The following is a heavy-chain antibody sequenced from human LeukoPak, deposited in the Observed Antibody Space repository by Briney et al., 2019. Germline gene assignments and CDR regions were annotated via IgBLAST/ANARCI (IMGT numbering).Heavy chain of an antibody. CDR1: GGSFSGYY. V-gene: IGHV4-34*01. J-gene: IGHJ6*04. CDR2: INHSGTT. D-gene: IGHD3-10*01. Sequence: SETLSLTRAVYGGSFSGYYWTWIRQPPGKGLEWIGEINHSGTTNYNPSLKSRVTISVDTSKNQFSLKLRSVTAADTAVYYCARGGITMAYYGMDVWGRGTPVTVSS. CDR3: ARGGITMAYYGMDV.